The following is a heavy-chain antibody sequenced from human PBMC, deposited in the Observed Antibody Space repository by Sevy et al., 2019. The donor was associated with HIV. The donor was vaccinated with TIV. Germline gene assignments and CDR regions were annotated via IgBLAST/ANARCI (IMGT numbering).Heavy chain of an antibody. J-gene: IGHJ5*02. D-gene: IGHD2-2*01. CDR2: IYYSGTT. CDR1: GGSISSGDYY. Sequence: SETLSLTCTVSGGSISSGDYYWTWIRQSPGKGLEWIGYIYYSGTTYYNPSLKSRVTISVDTSKNQISLRLSSMTAAATAVYYCARYCISTRPHNWFDPWGQGTLVTVSS. CDR3: ARYCISTRPHNWFDP. V-gene: IGHV4-30-4*01.